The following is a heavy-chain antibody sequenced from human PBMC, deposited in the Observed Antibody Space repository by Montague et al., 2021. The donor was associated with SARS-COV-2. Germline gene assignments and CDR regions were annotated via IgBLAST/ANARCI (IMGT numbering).Heavy chain of an antibody. CDR1: GGSFSGYY. J-gene: IGHJ6*03. V-gene: IGHV4-34*01. CDR2: INRGGNT. D-gene: IGHD2-15*01. CDR3: ARLRDGVVPSPILGIGPYFTYYYMDV. Sequence: SETLSLTCAVHGGSFSGYYWNWIRQPPGKGLEWIGEINRGGNTNYNPYLKNRLPISVDTSKNQFSLKLTAVAATDTAVYYCARLRDGVVPSPILGIGPYFTYYYMDVWGQGTTVTVSS.